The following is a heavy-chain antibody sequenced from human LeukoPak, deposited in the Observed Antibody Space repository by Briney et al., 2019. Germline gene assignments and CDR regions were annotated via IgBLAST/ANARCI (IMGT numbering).Heavy chain of an antibody. CDR2: ISYDGSNK. D-gene: IGHD1-26*01. CDR3: AKGLSGSYKLYYYYMDV. CDR1: GFTFSSYG. V-gene: IGHV3-30*18. J-gene: IGHJ6*03. Sequence: GGSLRLSCAASGFTFSSYGMHWVRQAPGKGLEWVAVISYDGSNKYYADSVKGRFTISRDNSKNTLYLQMNGLRAEDTAVYYCAKGLSGSYKLYYYYMDVWGKGTTVTVSS.